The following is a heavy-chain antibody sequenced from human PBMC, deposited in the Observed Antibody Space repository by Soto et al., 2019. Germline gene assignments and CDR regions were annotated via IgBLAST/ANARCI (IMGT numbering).Heavy chain of an antibody. J-gene: IGHJ5*02. D-gene: IGHD2-15*01. Sequence: EVQLVESGGGLVQPGGSLRLSCAVSGFTFSSYVMIWVRQAPGKGLEWVSGISESGDSTDYADSVKGRFTISRDNSKNTLYLQLSSLRAEDTAIYYCTRPLYCSGGNCYTRWFDPWGQGPLVTVSS. V-gene: IGHV3-23*04. CDR1: GFTFSSYV. CDR3: TRPLYCSGGNCYTRWFDP. CDR2: ISESGDST.